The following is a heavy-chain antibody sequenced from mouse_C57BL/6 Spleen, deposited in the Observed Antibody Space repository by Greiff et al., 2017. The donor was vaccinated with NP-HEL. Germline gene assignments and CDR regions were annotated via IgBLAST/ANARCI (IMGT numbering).Heavy chain of an antibody. CDR1: GYAFSSSW. Sequence: VKLMESGPELVKPGASVKISCTASGYAFSSSWMNWVKQRPGKGLEWIGRLYPGDGATNYNGTFKGKATLTADKSSSTSYMQLSSLTSEDSAVDFCASPLYYGSSYHFDYWGQGTTLTVSS. J-gene: IGHJ2*01. V-gene: IGHV1-82*01. D-gene: IGHD1-1*01. CDR3: ASPLYYGSSYHFDY. CDR2: LYPGDGAT.